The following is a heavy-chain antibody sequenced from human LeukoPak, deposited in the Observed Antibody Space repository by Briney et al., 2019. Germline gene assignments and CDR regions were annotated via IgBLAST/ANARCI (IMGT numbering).Heavy chain of an antibody. CDR1: GFTFSSYS. CDR2: ISSSSSYI. CDR3: ARASAEGYYDFWSGPYPVSDY. D-gene: IGHD3-3*01. J-gene: IGHJ4*02. V-gene: IGHV3-21*01. Sequence: GGSLRLSCAASGFTFSSYSMNWVRQAPGKGLEWVSSISSSSSYIYYADSVKGRFTISRDNAKNSLYLQMNSLRAEDTAVYYCARASAEGYYDFWSGPYPVSDYWGQGTLVTVSS.